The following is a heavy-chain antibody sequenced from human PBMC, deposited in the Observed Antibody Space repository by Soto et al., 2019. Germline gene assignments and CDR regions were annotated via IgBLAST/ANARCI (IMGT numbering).Heavy chain of an antibody. CDR3: ARDEHTHVRGVNNNWFDP. V-gene: IGHV4-38-2*02. CDR2: IYHSGST. D-gene: IGHD3-10*02. J-gene: IGHJ5*02. CDR1: GYSISSGYY. Sequence: PSETLSLTCAVSGYSISSGYYWGWIRQPPGKGLEWIGSIYHSGSTYYNPSLKSRVTISVDTSKNQFSLKLSSVTAADTAVYYRARDEHTHVRGVNNNWFDPWGQGTPVTVSS.